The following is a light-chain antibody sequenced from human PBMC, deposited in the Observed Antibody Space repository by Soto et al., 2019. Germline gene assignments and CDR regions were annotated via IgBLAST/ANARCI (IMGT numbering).Light chain of an antibody. CDR3: QQYGSSGT. CDR2: GAS. J-gene: IGKJ1*01. CDR1: QSVRSSY. V-gene: IGKV3-20*01. Sequence: EIVLTQSPGTLSVSPGERATISCRASQSVRSSYLAWYQQTPGQAPRLLIYGASNRATGLPDRFSGSGSGTDFTLTISRLEPEDFAVYYCQQYGSSGTFGQGTEVDIK.